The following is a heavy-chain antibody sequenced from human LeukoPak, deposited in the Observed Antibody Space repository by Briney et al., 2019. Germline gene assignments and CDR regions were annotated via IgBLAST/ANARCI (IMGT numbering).Heavy chain of an antibody. Sequence: SETLSLTCTVSGVSMSAYQWSWVRQSPEKGLEWIGCINTKGETSYNPSLKSRVTTSVATSKSQFSLRLTYLTAADTAVYYCATSNDAKIAHFDHWGQGAPVTVSS. J-gene: IGHJ4*02. CDR3: ATSNDAKIAHFDH. CDR1: GVSMSAYQ. V-gene: IGHV4-4*09. D-gene: IGHD2-21*01. CDR2: INTKGET.